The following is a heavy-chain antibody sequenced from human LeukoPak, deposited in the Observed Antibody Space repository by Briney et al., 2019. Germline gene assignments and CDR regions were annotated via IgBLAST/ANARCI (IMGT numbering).Heavy chain of an antibody. CDR2: MNPNSGNT. D-gene: IGHD3-16*02. CDR3: ARGVMITFGGVIVIAHPFDY. J-gene: IGHJ4*02. V-gene: IGHV1-8*01. CDR1: GYTFTSYD. Sequence: APVKVSCKASGYTFTSYDINWVRQATGQGLEWMGWMNPNSGNTGYAQKFQGRVTMTRNTSISTAYMELSSLRSEDTAVYYCARGVMITFGGVIVIAHPFDYWGQETLVTVSS.